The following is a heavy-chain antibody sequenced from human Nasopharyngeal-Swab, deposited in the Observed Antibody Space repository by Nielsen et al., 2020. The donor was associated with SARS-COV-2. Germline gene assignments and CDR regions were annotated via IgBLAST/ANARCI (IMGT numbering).Heavy chain of an antibody. CDR2: IFGGGSI. D-gene: IGHD2-15*01. CDR3: ARDKLLGGYYYYYGMDV. Sequence: GESLKISCAASGFSVTNNYMSWVRQAPGKGLEWVSVIFGGGSIYYADSVKGRFTISRDNSKNTIYLQMNSLRAEDTAVYYCARDKLLGGYYYYYGMDVWGQGTTVTVSS. J-gene: IGHJ6*02. V-gene: IGHV3-66*01. CDR1: GFSVTNNY.